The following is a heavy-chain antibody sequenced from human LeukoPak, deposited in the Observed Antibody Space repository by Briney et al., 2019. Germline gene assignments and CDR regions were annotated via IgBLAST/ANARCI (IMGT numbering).Heavy chain of an antibody. Sequence: PSETLSLTCTVSGGSISSSSYYWGWIRQPPGKGLEWIGSIYYSGSTYYNPSLKSRVTIPVDTSKNQFSLKLSSVTAADTAVYYCASIRSSSGYFGSGSSLIWGQGTMVTVSS. CDR3: ASIRSSSGYFGSGSSLI. V-gene: IGHV4-39*07. CDR1: GGSISSSSYY. CDR2: IYYSGST. J-gene: IGHJ3*02. D-gene: IGHD3-22*01.